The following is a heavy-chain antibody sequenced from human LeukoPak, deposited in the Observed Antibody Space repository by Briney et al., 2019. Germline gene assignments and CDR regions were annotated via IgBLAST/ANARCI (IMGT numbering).Heavy chain of an antibody. J-gene: IGHJ4*02. D-gene: IGHD5-18*01. CDR2: INHSGST. CDR3: ARSPPGNSYGSIYFDY. V-gene: IGHV4-34*01. Sequence: PSETLSLTCTVSGGSISSYYWSWIRQPPGKGLEWIGEINHSGSTNYNPSLKSRVTISVDTSKNQFSLKLSSVTAADTAVYYCARSPPGNSYGSIYFDYWGQGTLVTVSS. CDR1: GGSISSYY.